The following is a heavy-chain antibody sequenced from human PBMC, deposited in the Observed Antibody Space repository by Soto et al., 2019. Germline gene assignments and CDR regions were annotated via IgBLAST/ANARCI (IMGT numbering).Heavy chain of an antibody. CDR1: GYTFSSYT. CDR2: IIPILGIA. J-gene: IGHJ6*03. Sequence: SVKVSCKASGYTFSSYTISWVRQAPGQGLEWMGRIIPILGIANYAQKFQGRVTITADKSTSTAYMELSSLRSEDTAVYYCARDRMVRGVIPNDYYYYMDVWGKGTTVTVSS. V-gene: IGHV1-69*04. CDR3: ARDRMVRGVIPNDYYYYMDV. D-gene: IGHD3-10*01.